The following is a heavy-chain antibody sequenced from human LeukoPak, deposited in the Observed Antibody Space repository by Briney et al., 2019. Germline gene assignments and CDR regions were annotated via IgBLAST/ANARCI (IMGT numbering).Heavy chain of an antibody. D-gene: IGHD2-2*01. CDR2: IYPGDSDT. CDR1: GYSFTSYW. V-gene: IGHV5-51*01. J-gene: IGHJ4*02. Sequence: GESLKISCKGSGYSFTSYWIGWVRQMPGKGLEWLGIIYPGDSDTRYSPSFQGQVTISADKSISTAYMELSRLRSDDTAVYYCARDVEEYCSSTSCYIVDYWGQGTLVTVSS. CDR3: ARDVEEYCSSTSCYIVDY.